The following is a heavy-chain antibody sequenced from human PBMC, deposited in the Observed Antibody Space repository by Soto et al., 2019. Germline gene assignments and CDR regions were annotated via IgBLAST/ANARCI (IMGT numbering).Heavy chain of an antibody. Sequence: GASGKVCCEASGYTSADFGISWVRQAPGQGLEWMGWVSGNNGASNPAPKVQGRITVTLDTSTGVSYMALRSLRSDDTAIYYCVRDQKYFRVNGNWFDSWGQGTPVPVSP. D-gene: IGHD2-2*01. CDR3: VRDQKYFRVNGNWFDS. V-gene: IGHV1-18*04. CDR1: GYTSADFG. J-gene: IGHJ5*01. CDR2: VSGNNGAS.